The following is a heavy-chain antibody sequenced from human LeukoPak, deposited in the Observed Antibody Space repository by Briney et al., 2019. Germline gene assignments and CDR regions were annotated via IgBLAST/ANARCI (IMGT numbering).Heavy chain of an antibody. Sequence: ASVKVSCKASGYTFTGYYMHWERQAPGQGLEWMGWINTKTGNPTYAQGFTGRFVVSLDTSVSTAYLHISSLKAEDTAVYYCARDRYYKSAFDIWGQGTMVTVSS. CDR3: ARDRYYKSAFDI. D-gene: IGHD3-22*01. CDR1: GYTFTGYY. J-gene: IGHJ3*02. V-gene: IGHV7-4-1*02. CDR2: INTKTGNP.